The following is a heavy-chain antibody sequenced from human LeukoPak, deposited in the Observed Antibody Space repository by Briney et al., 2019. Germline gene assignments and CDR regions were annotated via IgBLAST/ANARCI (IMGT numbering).Heavy chain of an antibody. CDR1: GGSISSYY. D-gene: IGHD6-13*01. Sequence: SETLSLTCTVSGGSISSYYWSWIRQPAGKGLEWIGRIYTSGSTNYTPSLNSRVDMSVDPSKTQFSLKLSYVTAADTAVYYCARDSIAAAGTWVYWGQGTLVTVSS. V-gene: IGHV4-4*07. CDR3: ARDSIAAAGTWVY. CDR2: IYTSGST. J-gene: IGHJ4*02.